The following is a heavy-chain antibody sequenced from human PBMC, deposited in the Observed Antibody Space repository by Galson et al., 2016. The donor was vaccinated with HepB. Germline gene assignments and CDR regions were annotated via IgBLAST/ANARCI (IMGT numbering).Heavy chain of an antibody. D-gene: IGHD3-10*01. CDR1: GGSISSSGW. CDR2: IHHSGST. Sequence: SETLSLTCAVSGGSISSSGWWSWVRQPPGKGLEWIGEIHHSGSTNYNPSLKSRVTISLDTSKKQFSLKLSSVTAADTAVYFCASDGESSFDLWGQGTLVTGSS. CDR3: ASDGESSFDL. V-gene: IGHV4-4*02. J-gene: IGHJ4*02.